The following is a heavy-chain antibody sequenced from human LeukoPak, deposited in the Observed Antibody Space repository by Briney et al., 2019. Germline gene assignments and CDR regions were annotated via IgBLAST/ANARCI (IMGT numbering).Heavy chain of an antibody. CDR3: AREHRGYSYGYRY. CDR1: GFTFSSYG. V-gene: IGHV3-33*01. CDR2: IWYDGSNK. J-gene: IGHJ4*02. Sequence: PGGSLRLSCAASGFTFSSYGMHWVRQAPGKGLEWVAVIWYDGSNKYYADSVKGRFTISGDNSKNTLYLQMNSLRAEDTAVYYCAREHRGYSYGYRYWGQGTLVTVSS. D-gene: IGHD5-18*01.